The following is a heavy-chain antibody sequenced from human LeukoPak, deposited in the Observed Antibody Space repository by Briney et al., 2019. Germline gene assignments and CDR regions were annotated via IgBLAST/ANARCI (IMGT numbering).Heavy chain of an antibody. CDR3: ARDPPVGYYGSGSFDY. J-gene: IGHJ4*02. CDR2: INPNSGGT. V-gene: IGHV1-2*02. CDR1: GYTFTGYY. Sequence: GASVKVSCKASGYTFTGYYMHWVRQAPGQGLEWMGWINPNSGGTNYAQKFQGRVTTTRDTSISTAYMELSRLRSDDTAVYYCARDPPVGYYGSGSFDYWGQGTLVTVSS. D-gene: IGHD3-10*01.